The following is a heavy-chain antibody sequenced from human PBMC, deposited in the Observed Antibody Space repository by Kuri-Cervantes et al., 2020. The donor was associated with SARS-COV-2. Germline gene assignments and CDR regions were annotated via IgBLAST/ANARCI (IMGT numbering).Heavy chain of an antibody. CDR1: GFSLSTSGVG. CDR3: ARKQYYDFWSGHTMSWFDP. J-gene: IGHJ5*02. CDR2: IYWYDDK. D-gene: IGHD3-3*01. Sequence: SGPTLVKPTQTLTLICTFSGFSLSTSGVGVGWIRQPPGKALEWLALIYWYDDKRYSPSLKSRLTITKDTSKNQVVLTMTNMDPVDTATYYCARKQYYDFWSGHTMSWFDPWGQGTLVTVSS. V-gene: IGHV2-5*01.